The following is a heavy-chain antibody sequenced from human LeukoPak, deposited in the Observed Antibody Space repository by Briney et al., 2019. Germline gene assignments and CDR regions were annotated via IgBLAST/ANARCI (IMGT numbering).Heavy chain of an antibody. CDR1: GGSISSSSYY. J-gene: IGHJ5*02. V-gene: IGHV4-39*07. CDR2: IYYSGST. CDR3: ARDKGGWFDP. D-gene: IGHD3-16*01. Sequence: SETLSLTCTVSGGSISSSSYYWGWIRQPPGKGLEWTGSIYYSGSTYYNPSLKSRVTISVDTSKNQFSLKLSSVTAADTAVYYCARDKGGWFDPWGQGTLVTVSS.